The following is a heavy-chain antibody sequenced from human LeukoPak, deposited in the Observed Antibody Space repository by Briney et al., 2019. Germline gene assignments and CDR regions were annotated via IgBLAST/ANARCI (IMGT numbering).Heavy chain of an antibody. Sequence: ASVKVSCKASGYTFSIYGFSWVRQAPGQGLEWMGWISVYNGNTNYAQNLQGRVTMTRDTSISTAYMELNRLRSDDTAIYYCASIAARRDLRPPVPWGQGTLVTVSS. V-gene: IGHV1-18*01. J-gene: IGHJ5*02. CDR1: GYTFSIYG. CDR3: ASIAARRDLRPPVP. CDR2: ISVYNGNT. D-gene: IGHD6-6*01.